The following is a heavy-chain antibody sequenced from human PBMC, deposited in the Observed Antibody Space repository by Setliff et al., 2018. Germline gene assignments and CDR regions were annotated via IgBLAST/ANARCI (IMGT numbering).Heavy chain of an antibody. CDR3: VKVSGRFDAGFDS. D-gene: IGHD3-3*01. CDR2: TRYDGSSK. V-gene: IGHV3-30*02. CDR1: GFIFSSYG. J-gene: IGHJ4*02. Sequence: GGSLRLSCAASGFIFSSYGMHWVRQAPGKGPEWVAFTRYDGSSKYHADSVKDRFTISRDNSKNTLYLQMNSLRPEDTAVYYCVKVSGRFDAGFDSWGQGTLVTVSS.